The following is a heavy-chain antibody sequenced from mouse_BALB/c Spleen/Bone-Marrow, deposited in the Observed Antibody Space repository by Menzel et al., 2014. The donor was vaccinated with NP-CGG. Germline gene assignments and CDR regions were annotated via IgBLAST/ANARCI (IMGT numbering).Heavy chain of an antibody. CDR2: ISDGGSYT. Sequence: EVQVVESGGGLVKPGGSLKPSCAASGFTFXDYYMYWVRQTPEKRLEWVATISDGGSYTYYPDSVKGRFTISRDNAKNNLYLQMSSLKSEDTAMYYCAREVAMDYWGQGTSVTVSS. V-gene: IGHV5-4*02. CDR3: AREVAMDY. J-gene: IGHJ4*01. CDR1: GFTFXDYY.